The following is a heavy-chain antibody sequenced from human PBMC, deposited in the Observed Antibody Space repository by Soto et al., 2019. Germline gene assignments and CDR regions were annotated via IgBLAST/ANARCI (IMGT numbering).Heavy chain of an antibody. CDR2: IYYSGST. J-gene: IGHJ4*02. CDR1: GGSISSYY. D-gene: IGHD6-6*01. CDR3: ARHKSIAARRGFDY. Sequence: PSETMSLTCTVSGGSISSYYLSWIRQTPGKGLEWIGYIYYSGSTNYNPSLKSRVTISVDTSKNQFSLKLSSVTAADTAVYYCARHKSIAARRGFDYWGQGTLVTVSS. V-gene: IGHV4-59*08.